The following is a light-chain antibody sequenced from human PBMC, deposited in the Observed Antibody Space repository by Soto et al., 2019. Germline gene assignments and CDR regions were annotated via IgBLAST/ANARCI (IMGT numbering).Light chain of an antibody. Sequence: DIQMTQSPSSVSASVGDRVTITCRASQGISRWLAWYQQKPGKAPKLLIYGASSVQSGVPSRFSGSGSGTDFTLFISCLQPEDFAIYYCQQADSFPRTFGQGTTVEIK. J-gene: IGKJ1*01. CDR1: QGISRW. CDR2: GAS. V-gene: IGKV1-12*01. CDR3: QQADSFPRT.